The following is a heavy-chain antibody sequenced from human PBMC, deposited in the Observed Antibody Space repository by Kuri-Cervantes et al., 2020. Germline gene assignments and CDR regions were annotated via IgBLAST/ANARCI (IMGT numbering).Heavy chain of an antibody. Sequence: ASVKVSCKASGYTFTSYAMHWVRQAPGQGLEWMGIINPSGGSTSYAQKFQGRVTMTRDTSTSTVYMELSSLRSEDTAVYYCARGRDTAMVLWYYYYYGMDVWGQGTTVTVSS. CDR2: INPSGGST. V-gene: IGHV1-46*01. D-gene: IGHD5-18*01. CDR1: GYTFTSYA. J-gene: IGHJ6*02. CDR3: ARGRDTAMVLWYYYYYGMDV.